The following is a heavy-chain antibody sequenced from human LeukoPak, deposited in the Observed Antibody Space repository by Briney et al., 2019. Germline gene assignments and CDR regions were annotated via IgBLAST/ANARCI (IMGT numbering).Heavy chain of an antibody. V-gene: IGHV4-38-2*02. Sequence: SETLSLTCNVSGYSISSGYYWAWIRQSPGKGLEWIGSIYHSGSTYYNPSLKSRVTISVDTSKNQFSLTLSSVTAADTAVYYCARVARCTSCFDVDYWGQGTLVTVSS. D-gene: IGHD2-2*01. CDR2: IYHSGST. CDR1: GYSISSGYY. CDR3: ARVARCTSCFDVDY. J-gene: IGHJ4*02.